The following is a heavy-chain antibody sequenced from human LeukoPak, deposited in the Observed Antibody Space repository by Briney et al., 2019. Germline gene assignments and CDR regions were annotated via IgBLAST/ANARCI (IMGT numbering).Heavy chain of an antibody. CDR3: ARGRIVVVPAANEDYYYYYMDV. D-gene: IGHD2-2*01. CDR2: IKPSGGST. CDR1: GYIFTSNY. J-gene: IGHJ6*03. Sequence: RASVKVSCKASGYIFTSNYMRWVRQAPGQGLEWMALIKPSGGSTSYAQKFQGTVTMTRDMSTSTVYMELSSLRSEDTAVYYCARGRIVVVPAANEDYYYYYMDVWGKGTTVTVSS. V-gene: IGHV1-46*01.